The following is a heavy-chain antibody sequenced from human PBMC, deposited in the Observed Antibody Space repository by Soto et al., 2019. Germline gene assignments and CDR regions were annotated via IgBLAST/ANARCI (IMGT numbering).Heavy chain of an antibody. J-gene: IGHJ4*02. CDR3: VRAGSERQVDY. CDR2: IYYSGSTT. V-gene: IGHV4-59*01. Sequence: QVRLQESGPALVKPSETLSLTCAVSGAAISGCYWSWSRQPPGKGLEWIGFIYYSGSTTNYSPSLKNRVTISVDKSTNIISLRLGSVTAADTAIYYCVRAGSERQVDYWGQGTLVTVSS. CDR1: GAAISGCY. D-gene: IGHD2-8*02.